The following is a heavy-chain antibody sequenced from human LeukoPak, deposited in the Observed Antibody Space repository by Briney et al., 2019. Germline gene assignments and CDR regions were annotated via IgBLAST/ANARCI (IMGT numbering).Heavy chain of an antibody. CDR2: IYSGGTT. CDR3: ARFKTTVTTTHYFDY. V-gene: IGHV3-66*01. J-gene: IGHJ4*02. D-gene: IGHD4-17*01. CDR1: GFTVSSNY. Sequence: GGSLRPSCVASGFTVSSNYMSWVRQAPGKGLEWVSVIYSGGTTFYADSVKGRFTISRDNSKNTLYLQMNSLRAEDTAVYYCARFKTTVTTTHYFDYWGQGTLVTVSS.